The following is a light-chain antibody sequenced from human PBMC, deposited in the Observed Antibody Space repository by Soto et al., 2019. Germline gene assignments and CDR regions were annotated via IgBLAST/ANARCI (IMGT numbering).Light chain of an antibody. J-gene: IGLJ3*02. V-gene: IGLV2-14*01. CDR1: TSDVGDYDY. Sequence: QSALTQPASVSGSPGQSITISCTGTTSDVGDYDYVSWYQQHPGKAPNLMISEVSNRPSGVSNRFSGSKSANTASLTISGLQAEDEADYYCSSYASSGTVVFGGGTKLTVL. CDR3: SSYASSGTVV. CDR2: EVS.